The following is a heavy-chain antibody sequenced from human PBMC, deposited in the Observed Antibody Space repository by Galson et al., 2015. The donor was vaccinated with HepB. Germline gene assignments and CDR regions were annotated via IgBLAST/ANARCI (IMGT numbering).Heavy chain of an antibody. J-gene: IGHJ3*02. Sequence: SLRLSCAASGFTFSDYSMSWIRQAPGKGLEWVSYISSSGGSKYYADSVKGRFTISRDGAKNSVYLQMNSLRADDTAVFYCARARVPDYRGNHDAFDIWGQGTVATVSP. D-gene: IGHD4-23*01. V-gene: IGHV3-11*01. CDR3: ARARVPDYRGNHDAFDI. CDR2: ISSSGGSK. CDR1: GFTFSDYS.